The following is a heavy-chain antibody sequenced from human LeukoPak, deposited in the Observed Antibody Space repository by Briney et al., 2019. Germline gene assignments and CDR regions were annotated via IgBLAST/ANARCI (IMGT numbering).Heavy chain of an antibody. CDR1: GGSFSGYY. J-gene: IGHJ6*02. V-gene: IGHV4-34*01. D-gene: IGHD1-1*01. CDR2: INHSGST. CDR3: ARSIHWNEFLYYYGMDV. Sequence: SETLSLTCAVYGGSFSGYYWSWIRQPPGKGPEWIGEINHSGSTNYNPSLKSRVTISVDTSKNQFSLKLSSVTAADTAVYYCARSIHWNEFLYYYGMDVWGQGTTVTVSS.